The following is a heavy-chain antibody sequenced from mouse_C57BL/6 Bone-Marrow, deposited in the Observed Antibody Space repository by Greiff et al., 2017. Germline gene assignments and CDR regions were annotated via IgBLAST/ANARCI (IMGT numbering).Heavy chain of an antibody. J-gene: IGHJ3*01. CDR2: FNPSSGYT. CDR1: GYTFTSYT. D-gene: IGHD2-4*01. Sequence: VQLQQSGAELARPGASVKMSCKASGYTFTSYTMHWENRGPGQGREGIGYFNPSSGYTKYNQKFKEKATLTADKSSSTAYMQLSSLTSEDSAVYYCARLYYDYDGFAYWGQGTLVTVSA. CDR3: ARLYYDYDGFAY. V-gene: IGHV1-4*01.